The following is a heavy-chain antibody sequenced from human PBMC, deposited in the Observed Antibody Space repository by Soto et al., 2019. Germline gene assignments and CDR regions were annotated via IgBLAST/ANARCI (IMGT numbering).Heavy chain of an antibody. D-gene: IGHD3-22*01. Sequence: EVQLVESGGGLVQPGGSLRLSCAASGFTVSSNYMSWVRQAPGKGLEWVSVIYSGGSTYYAESVKGRFTISRHNSKNTLYLQMNSLRADDAAVYYCAGWADYDSRGSSFDSWGQGTLVTVSS. V-gene: IGHV3-53*04. CDR3: AGWADYDSRGSSFDS. CDR1: GFTVSSNY. CDR2: IYSGGST. J-gene: IGHJ4*02.